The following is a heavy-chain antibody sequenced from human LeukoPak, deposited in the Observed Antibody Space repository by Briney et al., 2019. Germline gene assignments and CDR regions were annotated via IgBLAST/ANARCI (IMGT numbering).Heavy chain of an antibody. CDR2: ISYIGST. V-gene: IGHV4-59*11. J-gene: IGHJ3*02. Sequence: SETLSLTCAVSAASFSSHYWTWIRQSPGKGLEWIGYISYIGSTNYNPSLKSRVTISIDTSRNQFSLKLRSVTAADTAVYYCARDLVTVTNGFDIWGQGTMVSVSS. D-gene: IGHD4-17*01. CDR1: AASFSSHY. CDR3: ARDLVTVTNGFDI.